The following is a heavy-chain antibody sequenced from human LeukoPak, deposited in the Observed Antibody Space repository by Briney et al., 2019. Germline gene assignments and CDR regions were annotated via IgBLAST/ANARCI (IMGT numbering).Heavy chain of an antibody. V-gene: IGHV3-74*01. J-gene: IGHJ2*01. CDR1: GFSFSTTW. CDR2: INSDGSST. CDR3: ARDSNDYVWGSYRPHITYFDL. D-gene: IGHD3-16*02. Sequence: GVSLRLSCAASGFSFSTTWMHWVRQVPGKGLVWISRINSDGSSTIYADSVKGRFTISRDNAKNTLFLQMNSLRAEDTAVYYCARDSNDYVWGSYRPHITYFDLWGRGTLVTVSS.